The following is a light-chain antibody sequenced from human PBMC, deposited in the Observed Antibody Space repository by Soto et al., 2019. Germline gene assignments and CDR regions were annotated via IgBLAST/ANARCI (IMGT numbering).Light chain of an antibody. V-gene: IGLV1-44*01. CDR2: SNN. Sequence: QSVLTQPPSASGTPGQSVTISCSGSSSNIGINTVNWYQQLPGTAPKLLIYSNNQRPSGVPDRFSGSKSGTSASLAISGLQSEDEADYYCATWDDSLNGYVFGNGTKLTVL. CDR3: ATWDDSLNGYV. J-gene: IGLJ1*01. CDR1: SSNIGINT.